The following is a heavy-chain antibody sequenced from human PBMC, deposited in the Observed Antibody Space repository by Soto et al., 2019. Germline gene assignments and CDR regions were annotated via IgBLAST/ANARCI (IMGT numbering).Heavy chain of an antibody. CDR1: GGSFSGYY. Sequence: SETLSLTCAVYGGSFSGYYWSWIRQPPGKGLECIGEINHSGSTNYNPSLKSRVTISVDTSKNQFSLKLSSVTAADTAVYYCARESRYNWKNGHDYWGQGTLVTVSS. CDR3: ARESRYNWKNGHDY. CDR2: INHSGST. D-gene: IGHD1-1*01. V-gene: IGHV4-34*01. J-gene: IGHJ4*02.